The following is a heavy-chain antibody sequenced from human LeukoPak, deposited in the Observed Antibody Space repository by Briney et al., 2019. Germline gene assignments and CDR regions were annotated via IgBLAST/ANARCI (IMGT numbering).Heavy chain of an antibody. CDR3: AREGPHLWFGDLAYFYMDV. D-gene: IGHD3-10*01. V-gene: IGHV3-23*01. CDR1: GCIFSNYV. Sequence: PGGSLRLSCASSGCIFSNYVMSWVRQAPGKGLEWVSSISGSGDTYYADSVKGRFTISRDNSRYMVQLQMDSLRAEETAVYYCAREGPHLWFGDLAYFYMDVWGKGTTVTISS. J-gene: IGHJ6*03. CDR2: ISGSGDT.